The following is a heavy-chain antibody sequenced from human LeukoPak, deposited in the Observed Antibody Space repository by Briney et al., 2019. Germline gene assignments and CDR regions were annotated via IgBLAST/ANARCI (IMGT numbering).Heavy chain of an antibody. Sequence: SETLSLTCTVPGGSISSYYWSWIRQPPGKGLEWIGYIYYSGSTNYNPSLKSRVTISVDTSKNQFSLKLSSVTAADTAVYYCATHYYDSSGYPVPSYWYFDLWGRGTLVTVSS. CDR3: ATHYYDSSGYPVPSYWYFDL. CDR2: IYYSGST. D-gene: IGHD3-22*01. V-gene: IGHV4-59*08. J-gene: IGHJ2*01. CDR1: GGSISSYY.